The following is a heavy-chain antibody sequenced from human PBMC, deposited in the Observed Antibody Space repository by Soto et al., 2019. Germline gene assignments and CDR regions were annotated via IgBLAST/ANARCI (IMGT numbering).Heavy chain of an antibody. CDR3: ASQSNVRDPLSPYGMDV. D-gene: IGHD3-10*02. CDR2: ISSSGSYI. J-gene: IGHJ6*02. CDR1: GFTFSSYS. V-gene: IGHV3-21*01. Sequence: GGSLRLSCAASGFTFSSYSMNWVRQAPGKGLEWVSSISSSGSYIDYADSGKGRFTISRDNAKNSLYLQMNSLRAEDTAVYYCASQSNVRDPLSPYGMDVCGQGTTVTVAS.